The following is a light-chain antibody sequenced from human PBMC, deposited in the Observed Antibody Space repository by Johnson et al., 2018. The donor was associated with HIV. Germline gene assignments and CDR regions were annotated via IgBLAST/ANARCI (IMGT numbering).Light chain of an antibody. CDR2: DNN. CDR1: SSNIGNNY. Sequence: QSVLTQPPSVSAAPGQKVTISCSGSSSNIGNNYVSWYQQLPGTAPKLLIYDNNKRPSGIPDRFSGSKSGTSATLGITGLQTGDEADYYCGTWDSSLSAGGYAFGTGTKVTVL. CDR3: GTWDSSLSAGGYA. J-gene: IGLJ1*01. V-gene: IGLV1-51*01.